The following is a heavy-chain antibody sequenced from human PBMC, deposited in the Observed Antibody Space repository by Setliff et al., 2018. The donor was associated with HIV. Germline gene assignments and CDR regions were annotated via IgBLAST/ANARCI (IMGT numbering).Heavy chain of an antibody. V-gene: IGHV4-34*01. D-gene: IGHD2-15*01. CDR2: IYHSGSA. CDR3: AREIRAATIYYYYYMDV. CDR1: AGSFSGYS. Sequence: SETLSLTCVVYAGSFSGYSWTWIRQPPGKGLEWIGEIYHSGSANRNPSLMGRVTMSVDTAKNQFSLELSSVTAADTAVYFCAREIRAATIYYYYYMDVWGKGTTVTVSS. J-gene: IGHJ6*03.